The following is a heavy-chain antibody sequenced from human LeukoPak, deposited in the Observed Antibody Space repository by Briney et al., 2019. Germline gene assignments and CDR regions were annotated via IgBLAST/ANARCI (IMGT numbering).Heavy chain of an antibody. CDR2: IYYSGGT. CDR3: ARAPGAALD. D-gene: IGHD2-15*01. J-gene: IGHJ4*02. CDR1: GGSISSYY. Sequence: SETLSLTCSVSGGSISSYYWSWIRQPPGKGLEWTGYIYYSGGTNYNPSLESRVTISVDTSKNQFSLKLSSVTAADTAIYYCARAPGAALDWGQGTLVTVSS. V-gene: IGHV4-59*01.